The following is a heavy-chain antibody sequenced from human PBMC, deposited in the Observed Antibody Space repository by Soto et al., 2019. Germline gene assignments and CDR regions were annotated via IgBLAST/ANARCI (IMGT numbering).Heavy chain of an antibody. CDR2: IKSKTDGGTT. CDR1: GFTFSNAW. V-gene: IGHV3-15*01. Sequence: GGSLRLSCAASGFTFSNAWMSWVRQAPGKGLEWVGRIKSKTDGGTTDYAAPVKGRFTISRDNAKNSLYLQMNSLRAEDTAVYYCARGGLYDPEDYFDYWGQGTLVTVSS. J-gene: IGHJ4*02. CDR3: ARGGLYDPEDYFDY. D-gene: IGHD3-3*01.